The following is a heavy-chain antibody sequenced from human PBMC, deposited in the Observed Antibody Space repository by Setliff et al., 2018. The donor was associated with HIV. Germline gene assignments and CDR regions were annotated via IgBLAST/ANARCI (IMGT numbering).Heavy chain of an antibody. D-gene: IGHD4-17*01. CDR1: GYTFTSHG. CDR3: ARHDGLRSVHGAFDI. V-gene: IGHV1-18*01. Sequence: ASVKVSCKASGYTFTSHGISWVRQAPGQGLEWMGWISTYNDNTNYAQKLQGRVTMTTETSTSTAYMELRSLRTDDTAVYYCARHDGLRSVHGAFDIWGQGTMVTVSS. J-gene: IGHJ3*02. CDR2: ISTYNDNT.